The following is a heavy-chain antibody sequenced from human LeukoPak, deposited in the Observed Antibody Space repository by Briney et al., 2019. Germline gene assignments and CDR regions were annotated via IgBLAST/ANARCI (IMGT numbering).Heavy chain of an antibody. J-gene: IGHJ6*02. Sequence: GASVKVSCKASGGTFSSYAISWVRQAPGQGLEWMGRIIPILGIANYAQKFQGRVTITADKSTSTAYMELSSLRSEDTAVYYCARANYYDSSGPKYGMDVWGQGTTVTVSS. CDR1: GGTFSSYA. V-gene: IGHV1-69*04. CDR2: IIPILGIA. D-gene: IGHD3-22*01. CDR3: ARANYYDSSGPKYGMDV.